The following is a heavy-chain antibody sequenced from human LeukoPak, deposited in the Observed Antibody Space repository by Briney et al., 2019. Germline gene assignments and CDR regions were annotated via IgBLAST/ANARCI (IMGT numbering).Heavy chain of an antibody. CDR2: ISSNGGST. CDR1: GFTFSSYA. CDR3: AKVGWSGYEFDY. V-gene: IGHV3-64*01. D-gene: IGHD3-3*01. J-gene: IGHJ4*02. Sequence: GGSLRLSCAASGFTFSSYAMHWVRQAPGKGLEYVSAISSNGGSTYYANSVKGRFTISRDNSKNTLYLQMNSLRAEDTAVYYCAKVGWSGYEFDYWGQGTLVTVSS.